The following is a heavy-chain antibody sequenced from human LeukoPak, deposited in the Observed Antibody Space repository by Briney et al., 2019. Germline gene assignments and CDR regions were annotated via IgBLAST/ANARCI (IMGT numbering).Heavy chain of an antibody. J-gene: IGHJ4*02. D-gene: IGHD5-24*01. CDR3: ARGEMASNRSPDY. Sequence: GGSLRLSCAASGFTFSSYGMHWVRQAPGKGLEWVAVIWYGGSNKYYADSVKGRFTISRDNSKNTLYLQMNSLRAEDTAVYYCARGEMASNRSPDYWGQGTLVTVSS. CDR1: GFTFSSYG. CDR2: IWYGGSNK. V-gene: IGHV3-33*01.